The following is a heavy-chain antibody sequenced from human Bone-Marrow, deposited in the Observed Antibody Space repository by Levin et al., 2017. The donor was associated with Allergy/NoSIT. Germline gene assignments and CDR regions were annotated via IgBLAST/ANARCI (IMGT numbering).Heavy chain of an antibody. CDR2: SWYSGSRQ. CDR3: ARDIGYEATFYGLDV. D-gene: IGHD5-12*01. CDR1: GFTFTSYG. V-gene: IGHV3-33*01. Sequence: GGSLRLSCAASGFTFTSYGMHWVRQAPGKGLEWVAVSWYSGSRQYYGESVKGRFTISRDSSKNTLFLQMNNLTVEDTAVYFCARDIGYEATFYGLDVWGQGTTVTVSS. J-gene: IGHJ6*02.